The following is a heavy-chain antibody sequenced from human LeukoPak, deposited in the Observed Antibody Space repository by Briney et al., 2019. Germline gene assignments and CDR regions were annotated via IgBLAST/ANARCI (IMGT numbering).Heavy chain of an antibody. D-gene: IGHD2-15*01. V-gene: IGHV3-74*01. CDR3: TRDAGQATPFDY. Sequence: GGSLRLSCAASGFTVSSYWIHWVRQAPGKGLVWVSLIRRDGTTSFAASVQGRFTISRDNARNTLYLQMNSLAAEDTAVYYCTRDAGQATPFDYWGPRTLVTVSS. CDR2: IRRDGTT. CDR1: GFTVSSYW. J-gene: IGHJ4*02.